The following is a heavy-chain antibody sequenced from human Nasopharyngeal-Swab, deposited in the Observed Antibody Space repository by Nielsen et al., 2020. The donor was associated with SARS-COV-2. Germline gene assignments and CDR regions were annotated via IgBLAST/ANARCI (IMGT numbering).Heavy chain of an antibody. CDR3: ARDRVVVVTGSSSDYYYYGMDV. J-gene: IGHJ6*02. CDR2: INPSGGST. V-gene: IGHV1-46*01. D-gene: IGHD2-21*02. Sequence: ASVKVSCKASGYTFTSYYMHWVRQAPGQGPEWMGIINPSGGSTSYAQKFQGRVTMTRDTSTSTVYMELSSLRPDDTAVYYCARDRVVVVTGSSSDYYYYGMDVWGQGTTVTVSS. CDR1: GYTFTSYY.